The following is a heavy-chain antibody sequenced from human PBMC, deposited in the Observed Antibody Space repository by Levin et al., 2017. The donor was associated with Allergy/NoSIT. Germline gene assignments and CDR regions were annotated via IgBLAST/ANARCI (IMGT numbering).Heavy chain of an antibody. CDR2: ISSSSSYI. CDR1: GFTFSSYS. CDR3: ARESTAGTEFDY. V-gene: IGHV3-21*01. D-gene: IGHD6-19*01. Sequence: GGSLRLSCAASGFTFSSYSMNWVRQAPGKGLEWVSSISSSSSYIYYADSVKGRFTISRDNAKNSLYLQMNSLRAEDTAVYYCARESTAGTEFDYWGQGTLVTVSS. J-gene: IGHJ4*02.